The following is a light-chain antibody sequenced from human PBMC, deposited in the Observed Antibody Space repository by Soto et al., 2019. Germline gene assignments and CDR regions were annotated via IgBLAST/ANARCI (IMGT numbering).Light chain of an antibody. J-gene: IGKJ5*01. Sequence: EIVLTQSPGTLSLSPGERATLSCRASQSVTSGYLAWYQQKPGQAPRVLIFGASSRATGIPDRFIGSGSGTDFTLTISRLEPEDFAVYYCQQRGDWPLTFGQGTRLEIK. V-gene: IGKV3D-20*02. CDR1: QSVTSGY. CDR3: QQRGDWPLT. CDR2: GAS.